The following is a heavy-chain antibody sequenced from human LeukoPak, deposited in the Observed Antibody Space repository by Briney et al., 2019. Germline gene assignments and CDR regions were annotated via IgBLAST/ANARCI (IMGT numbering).Heavy chain of an antibody. D-gene: IGHD6-6*01. J-gene: IGHJ5*02. CDR2: LSWDSGSI. CDR3: AAEQLAFGWFDP. CDR1: GFTFDDYA. Sequence: PGGSLRLSCAASGFTFDDYAMHWVRQAPVKGLEWVSGLSWDSGSIGYADSVKGRFTISRDNAKNSLYLQMNSLKAEALALYSGAAEQLAFGWFDPWGERAPGTVSS. V-gene: IGHV3-9*03.